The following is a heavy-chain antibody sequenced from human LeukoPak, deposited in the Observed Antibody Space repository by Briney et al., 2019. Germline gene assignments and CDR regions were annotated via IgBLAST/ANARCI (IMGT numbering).Heavy chain of an antibody. V-gene: IGHV2-5*02. Sequence: SGPTLVKPTQTLTLTCTFSGFSLSTSGVGVGWIRQPPGKALEWLALIYWDDDKRYSPSLKSRLTITKDTSKNQVVLTMTNMDPVDTAVYYCTRDPYGTNENWFDPWGQGTLVTVSS. CDR3: TRDPYGTNENWFDP. D-gene: IGHD4-17*01. J-gene: IGHJ5*02. CDR2: IYWDDDK. CDR1: GFSLSTSGVG.